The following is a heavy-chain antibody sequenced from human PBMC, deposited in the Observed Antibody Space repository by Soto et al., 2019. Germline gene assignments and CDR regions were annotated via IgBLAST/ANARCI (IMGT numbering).Heavy chain of an antibody. J-gene: IGHJ4*02. V-gene: IGHV4-59*08. CDR3: ARQDSCYFYIFTGHLSFDY. CDR2: IYYSGST. CDR1: GGSISSYY. Sequence: SETLSLTCTVSGGSISSYYWSWIRQPPGKGLEWIGYIYYSGSTNYNPSLKSRVTISVDTSKNQFSLKLSSVTAADTAVYYCARQDSCYFYIFTGHLSFDYWGQGTLVTVSS. D-gene: IGHD3-9*01.